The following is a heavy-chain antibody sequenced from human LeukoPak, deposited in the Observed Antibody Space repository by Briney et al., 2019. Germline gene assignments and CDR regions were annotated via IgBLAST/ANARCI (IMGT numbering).Heavy chain of an antibody. J-gene: IGHJ5*02. Sequence: SETLSPTCTVSGGSIGSYYWSWIRQPPGKGLEWIGYIYYSGNTNYNPSLKSRVTISVDTSKNQFSLKLSSVTAADTAVYYCARERDGYNHWGQGTLVTVSS. CDR1: GGSIGSYY. CDR3: ARERDGYNH. CDR2: IYYSGNT. V-gene: IGHV4-59*01. D-gene: IGHD5-24*01.